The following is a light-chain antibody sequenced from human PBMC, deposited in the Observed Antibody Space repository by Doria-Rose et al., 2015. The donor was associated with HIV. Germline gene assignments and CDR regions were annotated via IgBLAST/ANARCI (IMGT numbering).Light chain of an antibody. V-gene: IGKV3-20*01. J-gene: IGKJ1*01. Sequence: TQSPGTLSLSPGERATLSCRASQRIKSSYLAWYQQKPGQAPGLLIYDGSTRATGIPDRFSASGSGTDFTLTINRLEPEDFALYYCHQYGTSWTFGQGTKVEI. CDR2: DGS. CDR1: QRIKSSY. CDR3: HQYGTSWT.